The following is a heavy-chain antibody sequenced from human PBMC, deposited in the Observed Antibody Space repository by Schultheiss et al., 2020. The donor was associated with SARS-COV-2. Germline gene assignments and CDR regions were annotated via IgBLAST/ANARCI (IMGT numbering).Heavy chain of an antibody. Sequence: VGSLRLSCAASGFTFSSYGMHWVRQAPGKGLEWVAVIWYDGSNKYYADSVKGRFTISRDNSKNTLYLQMNSLRVEDTAVYYCARGRGYSGYDYGVDYWGQGTLVTVSS. CDR2: IWYDGSNK. CDR1: GFTFSSYG. J-gene: IGHJ4*02. CDR3: ARGRGYSGYDYGVDY. D-gene: IGHD5-12*01. V-gene: IGHV3-33*01.